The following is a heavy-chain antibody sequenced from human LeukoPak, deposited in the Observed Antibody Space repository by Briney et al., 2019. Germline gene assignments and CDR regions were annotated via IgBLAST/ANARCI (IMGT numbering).Heavy chain of an antibody. D-gene: IGHD6-13*01. V-gene: IGHV4-4*02. J-gene: IGHJ5*01. CDR1: GGSISSGNW. CDR3: ARTSEDYSNSWIDS. CDR2: IYHSGGT. Sequence: PSETLSLTCAVSGGSISSGNWWNWVRPPPGKGPEWIGEIYHSGGTYSNPSLQSRVTISVDKSKNHFSLKLTSVTAADTAVYYCARTSEDYSNSWIDSWGQGTLVVVSS.